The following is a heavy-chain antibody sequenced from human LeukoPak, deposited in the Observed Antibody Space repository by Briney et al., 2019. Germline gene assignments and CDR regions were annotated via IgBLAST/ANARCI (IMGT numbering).Heavy chain of an antibody. CDR3: ARVESGSGSYPFDY. Sequence: ASVKVSCKASGYTFTSYGISWVRQAPGQGLEWMGWISAYNGNTNYAQKLQGRVTMTTDTSTSTAYMELRSLRSDDTAVYYCARVESGSGSYPFDYWGQGTLVTVSS. V-gene: IGHV1-18*01. D-gene: IGHD3-10*01. CDR1: GYTFTSYG. CDR2: ISAYNGNT. J-gene: IGHJ4*02.